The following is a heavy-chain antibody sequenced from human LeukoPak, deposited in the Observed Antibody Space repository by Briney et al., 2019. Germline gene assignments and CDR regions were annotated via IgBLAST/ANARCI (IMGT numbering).Heavy chain of an antibody. CDR1: GFTFSDYY. J-gene: IGHJ6*02. CDR3: ARAPSYSYYGMDV. CDR2: ISSSGSTI. V-gene: IGHV3-11*01. Sequence: GGSLRLSCAASGFTFSDYYMNWIRQAPGKGLEWVSYISSSGSTIYYADSVKGRFTISRDNARNSLYLQMNSLRAEDTAVYYRARAPSYSYYGMDVWGQGTTVTVSS.